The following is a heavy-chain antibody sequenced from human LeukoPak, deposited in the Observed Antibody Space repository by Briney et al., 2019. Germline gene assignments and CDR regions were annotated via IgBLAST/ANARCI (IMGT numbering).Heavy chain of an antibody. D-gene: IGHD3-3*01. CDR2: INHSGST. J-gene: IGHJ6*02. CDR3: ARVRIMIFRVVTRSLTHYGMDV. CDR1: GGSFSGYY. V-gene: IGHV4-34*01. Sequence: PSETLSLTCAVYGGSFSGYYWSWIRQPPGKGLEWIGEINHSGSTNYNPSLKSRVTISVDTSKNQFSLKLSSVTAADTAVYYCARVRIMIFRVVTRSLTHYGMDVWGQGTTVTVPS.